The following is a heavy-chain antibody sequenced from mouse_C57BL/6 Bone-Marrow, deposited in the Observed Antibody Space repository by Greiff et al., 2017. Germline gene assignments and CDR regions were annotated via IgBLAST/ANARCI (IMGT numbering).Heavy chain of an antibody. V-gene: IGHV2-2*01. CDR1: GFSLTSYG. J-gene: IGHJ4*01. CDR2: IWSGGST. Sequence: VHLVESGPGLVQPSQSLSITCTVSGFSLTSYGVHWVRQSPGKGLEGLGVIWSGGSTDYNAAFISRLSISKDNSKSQVFFKMNSLQADDTAIYYCARTGGYFYAMDYWGQGTSVTVSS. CDR3: ARTGGYFYAMDY. D-gene: IGHD2-3*01.